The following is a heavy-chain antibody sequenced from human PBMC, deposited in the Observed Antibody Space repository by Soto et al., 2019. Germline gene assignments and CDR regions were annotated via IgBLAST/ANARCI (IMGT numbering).Heavy chain of an antibody. CDR2: IYYSGII. Sequence: PSETLSLTCSVSGASVSSGGYFWTWIRQLPGKGLEWIAYIYYSGIIYYNPSLKSRVTMSRDTSKNQFSLKLDSVTAADTAVYYCAREVGEVDYSSSSDAFDIWGQGTMVTVSS. V-gene: IGHV4-30-4*01. CDR3: AREVGEVDYSSSSDAFDI. J-gene: IGHJ3*02. D-gene: IGHD6-6*01. CDR1: GASVSSGGYF.